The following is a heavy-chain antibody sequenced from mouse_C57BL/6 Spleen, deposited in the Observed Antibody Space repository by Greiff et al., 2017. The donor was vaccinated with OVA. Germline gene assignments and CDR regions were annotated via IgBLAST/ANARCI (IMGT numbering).Heavy chain of an antibody. J-gene: IGHJ4*01. Sequence: VQLQQSGGDLVKPGGSLKLSCAASGFTFSSYGMSWVRQTPDKRLEWVATISSGGSYTYYPDSVKGRFTISRDNAKNTLYLQMSSLKSEDTAMYYCASQLGRGAMDYWGQGTSVTVSS. CDR2: ISSGGSYT. V-gene: IGHV5-6*01. CDR1: GFTFSSYG. D-gene: IGHD4-1*01. CDR3: ASQLGRGAMDY.